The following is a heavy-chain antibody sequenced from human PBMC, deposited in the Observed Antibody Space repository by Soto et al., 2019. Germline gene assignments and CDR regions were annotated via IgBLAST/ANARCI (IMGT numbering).Heavy chain of an antibody. CDR1: GFTFSSYA. J-gene: IGHJ4*02. CDR3: AKEADISGYHPDY. CDR2: ISGSGGST. Sequence: GGSLRLSCAASGFTFSSYAMSWVRQAPGKGLEWVSVISGSGGSTHYADSVKGRSTISRDNSKNTLYLQVNSLRAEDTAVYYCAKEADISGYHPDYWGQGTQVTVSS. D-gene: IGHD3-22*01. V-gene: IGHV3-23*01.